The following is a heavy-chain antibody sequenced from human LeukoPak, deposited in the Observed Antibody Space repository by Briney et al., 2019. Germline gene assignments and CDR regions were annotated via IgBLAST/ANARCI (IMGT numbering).Heavy chain of an antibody. J-gene: IGHJ4*02. CDR2: VSSDGSIK. CDR3: ARGYSSNWLGYFDY. D-gene: IGHD6-13*01. V-gene: IGHV3-30*03. Sequence: PGGSLRLSCVASGFTFSSYGIHWVRQAPGKGLEWVAVVSSDGSIKYNADSVKGRFTISRDTSKNTVYLQMNSLGAEDTAFYYCARGYSSNWLGYFDYWGQGTLVTVSS. CDR1: GFTFSSYG.